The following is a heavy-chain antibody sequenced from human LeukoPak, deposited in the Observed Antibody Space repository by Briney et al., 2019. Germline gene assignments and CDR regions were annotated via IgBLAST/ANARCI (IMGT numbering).Heavy chain of an antibody. CDR2: IYYSGST. V-gene: IGHV4-39*01. CDR3: ASWYYYGSGSPFFDY. CDR1: GGSISSNNYN. J-gene: IGHJ4*02. D-gene: IGHD3-10*01. Sequence: PSETLSLTCTVSGGSISSNNYNWGWIRQPPGKGLEWIGSIYYSGSTFYHPSLKSRVTISIDTSKNQFSLRLSSVTAAYTAVYYCASWYYYGSGSPFFDYWGQGTLVTVSS.